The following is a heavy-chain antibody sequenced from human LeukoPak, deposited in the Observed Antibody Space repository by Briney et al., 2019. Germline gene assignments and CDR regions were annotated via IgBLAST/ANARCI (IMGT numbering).Heavy chain of an antibody. V-gene: IGHV3-30*02. CDR3: AKDGSWSCTD. CDR1: GFTFSSSA. CDR2: IAHHGNNK. J-gene: IGHJ4*02. D-gene: IGHD2-8*02. Sequence: GGSLRLSCGASGFTFSSSAMHWVRQGPGKGLEWVAYIAHHGNNKYYADSVKGRFTISRDNSRGSLYLQMNSLRADDTAVYYCAKDGSWSCTDWGQGTLVRVSS.